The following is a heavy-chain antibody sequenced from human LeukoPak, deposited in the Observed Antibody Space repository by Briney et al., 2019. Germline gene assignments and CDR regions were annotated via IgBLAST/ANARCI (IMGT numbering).Heavy chain of an antibody. CDR2: IYTSGST. J-gene: IGHJ2*01. CDR1: GGSISSGSYY. Sequence: SQTLSLTCTVSGGSISSGSYYWSWIRQPAGKGLEWIGRIYTSGSTNYNPSLKSRVTISVDTSKNQFSLKLSSVTAADTAVYYCARDPDYYDSSGSSGYFDLWGRGTLVTVSS. CDR3: ARDPDYYDSSGSSGYFDL. V-gene: IGHV4-61*02. D-gene: IGHD3-22*01.